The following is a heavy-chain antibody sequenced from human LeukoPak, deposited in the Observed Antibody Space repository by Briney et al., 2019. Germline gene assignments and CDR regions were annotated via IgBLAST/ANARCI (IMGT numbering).Heavy chain of an antibody. Sequence: GASVKVSCKASGYTFTSYGISWVRQAPGQGLEWMGWISAYNGNTNYAQKLQGRVTMTRDTSISTAYMELSRLRSDDTAVYYCARRGYSGYDYFSDYWGQGTLVTVSS. CDR1: GYTFTSYG. V-gene: IGHV1-18*01. D-gene: IGHD5-12*01. CDR3: ARRGYSGYDYFSDY. J-gene: IGHJ4*02. CDR2: ISAYNGNT.